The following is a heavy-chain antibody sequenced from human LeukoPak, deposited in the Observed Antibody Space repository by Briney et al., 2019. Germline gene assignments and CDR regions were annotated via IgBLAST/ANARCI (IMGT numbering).Heavy chain of an antibody. D-gene: IGHD2-8*01. Sequence: SVKVSCKASGGTFSSYAISWVRQAPGQGLEWMGGIIPIFGTANYAQKFQGRVTITADESTSTAYMELSSLRSEDTAVYYCARSVLMVYAHSYYYYMDVWGKGTTVTVSS. V-gene: IGHV1-69*13. CDR3: ARSVLMVYAHSYYYYMDV. J-gene: IGHJ6*03. CDR2: IIPIFGTA. CDR1: GGTFSSYA.